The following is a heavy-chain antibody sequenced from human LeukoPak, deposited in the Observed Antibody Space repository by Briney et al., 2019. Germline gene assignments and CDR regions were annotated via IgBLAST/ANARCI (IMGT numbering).Heavy chain of an antibody. V-gene: IGHV3-23*01. D-gene: IGHD4/OR15-4a*01. J-gene: IGHJ4*02. CDR1: GFTFTNYA. CDR2: ISDGGGSA. CDR3: TRAQTMVAYPFLY. Sequence: GGSLRLSCAASGFTFTNYAMNWVRQAPGKGLEWVSAISDGGGSAYYADSVKGRFTISRDNSKNTLYLQMNSLRAEDTAVYYCTRAQTMVAYPFLYWGQGTLVTVSS.